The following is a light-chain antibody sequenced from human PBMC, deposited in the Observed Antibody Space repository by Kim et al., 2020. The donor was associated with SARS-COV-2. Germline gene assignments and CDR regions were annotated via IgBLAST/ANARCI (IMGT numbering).Light chain of an antibody. CDR1: QSLLYSHGKNY. CDR3: MQSLQIALT. Sequence: VMTQSPLSLPVTPGEPASISCRSSQSLLYSHGKNYLSWYLQKPGQSPQLLIYLGSNRASEVPDRFSGSGSGTDFTLEISEVEAENVGVYYCMQSLQIALTFGVGTKVEIK. J-gene: IGKJ4*01. CDR2: LGS. V-gene: IGKV2-28*01.